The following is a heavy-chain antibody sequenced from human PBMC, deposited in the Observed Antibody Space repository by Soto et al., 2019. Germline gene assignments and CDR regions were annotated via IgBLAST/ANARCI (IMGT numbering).Heavy chain of an antibody. CDR1: GGSISSYY. J-gene: IGHJ4*02. CDR2: IYYSGST. CDR3: AREVVAVAAYYFDY. V-gene: IGHV4-59*01. D-gene: IGHD6-19*01. Sequence: SVTLSLTCTVAGGSISSYYWSWIRPPPGKGLEWIGYIYYSGSTNYNPSLKSRVTISVDTSKNQFSLKLSSVTAADTAVYYCAREVVAVAAYYFDYWGQGTLVTVSS.